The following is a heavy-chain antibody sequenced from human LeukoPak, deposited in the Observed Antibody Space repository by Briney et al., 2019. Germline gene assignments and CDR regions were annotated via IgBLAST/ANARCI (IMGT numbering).Heavy chain of an antibody. Sequence: ASVKVSCKASGYTFSSYYLHWVRQAPGQGLEWMGIINPSGGRTSYAQNFQGRVTMTRDMSTSTVYMELTSLRSEDTAVYYCARERERLVGAKDAFDIWGQGTMVTVSS. CDR1: GYTFSSYY. CDR3: ARERERLVGAKDAFDI. D-gene: IGHD1-26*01. J-gene: IGHJ3*02. CDR2: INPSGGRT. V-gene: IGHV1-46*01.